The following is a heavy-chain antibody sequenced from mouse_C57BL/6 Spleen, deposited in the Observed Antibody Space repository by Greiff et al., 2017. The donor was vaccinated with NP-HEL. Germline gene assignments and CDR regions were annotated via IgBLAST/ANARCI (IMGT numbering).Heavy chain of an antibody. D-gene: IGHD2-4*01. CDR3: AREDYEAY. CDR1: GFNFTDYF. V-gene: IGHV14-2*01. J-gene: IGHJ3*01. CDR2: IVPEVGAT. Sequence: VQLLQSGAELVKPGASVKLSCTASGFNFTDYFMHLVQQRTEQGLEWIACIVPEVGATKYAPKFQGMATITADTASNPAYLQLSSLTSEDTAVDYCAREDYEAYWGQGTLVTVSA.